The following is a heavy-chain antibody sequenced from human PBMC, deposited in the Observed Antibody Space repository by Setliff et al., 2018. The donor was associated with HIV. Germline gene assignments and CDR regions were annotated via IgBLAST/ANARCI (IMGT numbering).Heavy chain of an antibody. Sequence: SETLSLTCTVSGGSISGYYWNWIRQPPGKRVEWIGYIYYNGSTNYNPSLKSRVTISVDTSKNQFSLRLSSVTAADTAVYYCAKHHQTGFYYYYMDIWGKGTTVTVSS. V-gene: IGHV4-59*08. CDR1: GGSISGYY. CDR2: IYYNGST. D-gene: IGHD7-27*01. J-gene: IGHJ6*03. CDR3: AKHHQTGFYYYYMDI.